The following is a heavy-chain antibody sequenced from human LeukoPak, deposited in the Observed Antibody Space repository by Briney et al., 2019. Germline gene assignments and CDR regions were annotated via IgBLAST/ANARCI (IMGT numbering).Heavy chain of an antibody. CDR2: IKQDGSEK. Sequence: PGGSLRLSCAASGFTFSSYWISWVRQAPGKGLEWVANIKQDGSEKYYVDSVKGRFTISRDNAKNSLYLQMNSLRAEDTAVYYCARDYCSSTSCYYYMDVWGKGTTVTVSS. D-gene: IGHD2-2*01. V-gene: IGHV3-7*01. CDR1: GFTFSSYW. J-gene: IGHJ6*03. CDR3: ARDYCSSTSCYYYMDV.